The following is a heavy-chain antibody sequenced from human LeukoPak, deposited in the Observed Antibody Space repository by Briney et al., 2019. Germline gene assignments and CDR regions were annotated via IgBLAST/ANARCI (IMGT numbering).Heavy chain of an antibody. V-gene: IGHV1-46*01. D-gene: IGHD3-10*01. CDR3: ARDKGVTMVRENWFDP. J-gene: IGHJ5*02. CDR1: GYTFTSYY. CDR2: INPSGGST. Sequence: ASVKVSCKASGYTFTSYYMRWVRQAPGQGLEWMGIINPSGGSTSYAQKFQGRVTMTRDTSTSTVYMELSSLRSEDTAVYYCARDKGVTMVRENWFDPWGQGTLVTVSS.